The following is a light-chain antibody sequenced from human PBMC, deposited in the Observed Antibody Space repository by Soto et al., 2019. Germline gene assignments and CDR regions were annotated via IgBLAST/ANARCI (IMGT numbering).Light chain of an antibody. CDR1: KLGDKY. J-gene: IGLJ2*01. V-gene: IGLV3-1*01. Sequence: SYELTQPPSVSVSPGQTASITCSGDKLGDKYACWYQQKPGQSPVLAIYQDSKRPSGITERFSGSNSGNTATLTISGTQAMDAADYYCQAWDSSTVVFGGGTKLTVL. CDR2: QDS. CDR3: QAWDSSTVV.